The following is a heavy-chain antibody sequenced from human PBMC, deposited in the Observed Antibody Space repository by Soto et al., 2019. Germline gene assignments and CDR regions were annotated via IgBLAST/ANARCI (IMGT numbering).Heavy chain of an antibody. J-gene: IGHJ3*02. V-gene: IGHV3-30*18. Sequence: RGSLRLSCAASGFTFINYGIRFGRHSPFKWLEWVAVISYDGSNKYYADSVKGRFTISRDNSKNTLYLQMNSLRAEDTAVYYCAKDLGSGSYLFDAFDIWGQGTMVTVSS. CDR3: AKDLGSGSYLFDAFDI. CDR2: ISYDGSNK. D-gene: IGHD1-26*01. CDR1: GFTFINYG.